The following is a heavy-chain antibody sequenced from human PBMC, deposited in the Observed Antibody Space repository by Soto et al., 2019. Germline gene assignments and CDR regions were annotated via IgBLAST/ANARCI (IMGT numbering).Heavy chain of an antibody. CDR3: AKDLNY. V-gene: IGHV3-30*18. J-gene: IGHJ4*02. CDR2: ISYDGSNK. CDR1: GFTFSSYG. Sequence: GGSLRLSCAASGFTFSSYGMHWVRQAPGKGLEWVAVISYDGSNKYYADSVKGRFTISRDNSKNTLYLQMNSLRAEDTAVYYCAKDLNYWGQGTLVTVSS.